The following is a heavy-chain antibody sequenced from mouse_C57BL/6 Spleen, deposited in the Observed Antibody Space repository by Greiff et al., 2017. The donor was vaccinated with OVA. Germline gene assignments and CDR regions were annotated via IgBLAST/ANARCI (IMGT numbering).Heavy chain of an antibody. D-gene: IGHD1-1*01. CDR1: GYTFTSYW. CDR2: INPSNGGP. Sequence: QVQLQQPGTELVKPGASVKLSCKASGYTFTSYWMHWVKQRPGQGLEWIGNINPSNGGPNYNEKFKSKATLTVDKSSSTAYMQLSSLTSEDSAVYYCARFRDYYGSSGYYFDYWGQGTTLTVSS. V-gene: IGHV1-53*01. CDR3: ARFRDYYGSSGYYFDY. J-gene: IGHJ2*01.